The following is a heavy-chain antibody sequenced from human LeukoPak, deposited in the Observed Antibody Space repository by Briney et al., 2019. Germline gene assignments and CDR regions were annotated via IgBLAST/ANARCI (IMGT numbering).Heavy chain of an antibody. D-gene: IGHD3-3*01. CDR3: ARDPKEYYDFWSGYYAGWFGP. Sequence: GSSVKVSCKASGGTFSSYAISWVRQAPGQGLEWMGRIIPIFGIANYAQKFQGRVTITADKSTSTAYMELSSLRSEDTAVYYCARDPKEYYDFWSGYYAGWFGPWGQGTLVTVSS. J-gene: IGHJ5*02. V-gene: IGHV1-69*04. CDR2: IIPIFGIA. CDR1: GGTFSSYA.